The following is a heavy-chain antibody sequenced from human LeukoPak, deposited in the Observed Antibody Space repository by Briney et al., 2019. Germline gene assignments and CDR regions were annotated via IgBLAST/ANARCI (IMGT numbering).Heavy chain of an antibody. J-gene: IGHJ4*02. CDR2: ISSSSSSI. D-gene: IGHD4-23*01. CDR3: ARYYGGNSACDY. Sequence: PGGSLRLSCAASGFTFSTYSMTWVRQAPGKGLEWVSFISSSSSSIYYADSVKGRFTVSRDNAKNSLYLEMNSLRAEDTAVYYCARYYGGNSACDYWGQGTLVTVSS. V-gene: IGHV3-48*01. CDR1: GFTFSTYS.